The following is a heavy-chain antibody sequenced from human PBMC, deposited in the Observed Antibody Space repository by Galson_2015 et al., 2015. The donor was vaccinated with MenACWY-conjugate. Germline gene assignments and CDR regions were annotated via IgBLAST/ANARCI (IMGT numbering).Heavy chain of an antibody. CDR2: IGNSGGST. V-gene: IGHV3-23*01. J-gene: IGHJ4*02. CDR3: AKGVWGTFDY. CDR1: GFTFNNYA. D-gene: IGHD3-16*01. Sequence: SLRLSCAASGFTFNNYAMNWVRQVPGKGLEWVSVIGNSGGSTSYADSVKGRFTISRDNYKNTLYLQMNSLRAEDTAVYYCAKGVWGTFDYWGQGTLVTVSS.